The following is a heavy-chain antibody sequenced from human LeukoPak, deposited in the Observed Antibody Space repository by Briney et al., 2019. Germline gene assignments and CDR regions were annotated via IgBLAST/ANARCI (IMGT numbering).Heavy chain of an antibody. Sequence: SETLSLTCSVSGGSGRNDYWTWVRQAPGKGLEWIGYVHSTDGTNYSPSLNSRITISLDKSKLQFSLRVTSVTAADTAVYYCARVSSQVGTTSQYYFDYWGQGTLVTVSS. D-gene: IGHD1/OR15-1a*01. J-gene: IGHJ4*02. CDR2: VHSTDGT. CDR1: GGSGRNDY. CDR3: ARVSSQVGTTSQYYFDY. V-gene: IGHV4-59*02.